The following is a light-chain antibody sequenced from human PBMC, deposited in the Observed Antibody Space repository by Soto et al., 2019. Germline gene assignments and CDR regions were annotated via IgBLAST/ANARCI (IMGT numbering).Light chain of an antibody. V-gene: IGLV1-40*01. J-gene: IGLJ1*01. CDR3: PSYDSSLSV. CDR2: GNS. Sequence: QSVLTQPPSVSGAHGQRVTISCTGSSSNIGAGYDVHWYQQLPGTAPKLLIYGNSNRPSGVPDRFSGSKSGTSASLAITGLQAEDEADYYCPSYDSSLSVFGTGTKVTVL. CDR1: SSNIGAGYD.